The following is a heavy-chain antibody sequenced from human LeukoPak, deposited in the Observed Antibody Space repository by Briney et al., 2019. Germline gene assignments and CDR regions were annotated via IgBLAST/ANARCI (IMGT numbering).Heavy chain of an antibody. V-gene: IGHV3-74*01. CDR2: TNSDGTNT. Sequence: GGSLRLSCAASGITVSSYWMHWVRQAPGKGLVWVSRTNSDGTNTNYADSVKGRFSISRDNAKNTLYLQMNSLRAEDTAVYYCARLEKAYYYYYGMDVWGQGTTVTVSS. D-gene: IGHD1-1*01. J-gene: IGHJ6*02. CDR3: ARLEKAYYYYYGMDV. CDR1: GITVSSYW.